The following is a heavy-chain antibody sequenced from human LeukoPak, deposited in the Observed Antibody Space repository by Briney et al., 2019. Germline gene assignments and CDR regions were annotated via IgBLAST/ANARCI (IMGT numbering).Heavy chain of an antibody. V-gene: IGHV4-61*01. Sequence: SETLSLTCTVSGFSVSSSSYYWSCMRQPPGKGLEWNGNIYYSGRTNYNPSLNRRVTITVNTSKNQFPLKLSPGAAADSSWYYCGRGSYSSGWIMLGWHYYFDFWGRGTLVTVSS. CDR3: GRGSYSSGWIMLGWHYYFDF. D-gene: IGHD6-19*01. J-gene: IGHJ4*02. CDR1: GFSVSSSSYY. CDR2: IYYSGRT.